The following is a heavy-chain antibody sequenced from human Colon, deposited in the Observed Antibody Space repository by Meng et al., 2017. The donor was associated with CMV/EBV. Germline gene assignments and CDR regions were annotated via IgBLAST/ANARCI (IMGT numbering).Heavy chain of an antibody. J-gene: IGHJ2*01. Sequence: HYMDWVRQAPGKELEWIGRSKNNANSDSTGYAASVKGRLTISRDESKNSLHLQMNSLKTEDTAVYFCVRDTYHFDSSGYPHWYFDLWGRGTLVTVSS. CDR3: VRDTYHFDSSGYPHWYFDL. CDR2: SKNNANSDST. D-gene: IGHD3-22*01. V-gene: IGHV3-72*01. CDR1: HY.